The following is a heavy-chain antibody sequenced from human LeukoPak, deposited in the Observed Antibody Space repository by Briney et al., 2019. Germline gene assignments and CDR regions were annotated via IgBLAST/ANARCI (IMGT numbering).Heavy chain of an antibody. CDR1: GFTFSSYS. J-gene: IGHJ3*02. D-gene: IGHD3-10*02. CDR2: ISSSSSTI. CDR3: ARDGSEYVRAFDI. Sequence: PGGSLRLSCAASGFTFSSYSMNWVRQAPGKGLEWVSYISSSSSTIYYADSVKGRFTISRDNAKNSLYLQMNSLRAEDTAVYYCARDGSEYVRAFDIWGQGTMVTVSS. V-gene: IGHV3-48*01.